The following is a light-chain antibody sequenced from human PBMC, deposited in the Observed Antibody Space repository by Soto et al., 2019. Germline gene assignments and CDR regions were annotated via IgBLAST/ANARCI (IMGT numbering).Light chain of an antibody. Sequence: TVLTQSPANLSVSPGERATLSCRASQSVSSSYLAWYQQKPGQAPRLLIYGASSRATGIPDRFSGSGSGTDFTLTISRLEPEDFAVYYCQQYGSSPVTSGQGARLEI. CDR2: GAS. CDR3: QQYGSSPVT. CDR1: QSVSSSY. J-gene: IGKJ5*01. V-gene: IGKV3-20*01.